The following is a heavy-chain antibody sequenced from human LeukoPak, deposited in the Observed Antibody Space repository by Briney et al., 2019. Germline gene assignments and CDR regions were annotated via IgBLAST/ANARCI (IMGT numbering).Heavy chain of an antibody. V-gene: IGHV1-69*13. CDR3: ARVMVGATSYYFDY. D-gene: IGHD1-26*01. CDR1: GGTFSSYA. CDR2: IIPIFGTA. Sequence: GASVKVSCKASGGTFSSYAISWVRQAPGQGLEWMGGIIPIFGTANYAQKFQGRVTITADESTSTAYMELSSLRSEDTAVYYCARVMVGATSYYFDYWGQGTLVTVSS. J-gene: IGHJ4*02.